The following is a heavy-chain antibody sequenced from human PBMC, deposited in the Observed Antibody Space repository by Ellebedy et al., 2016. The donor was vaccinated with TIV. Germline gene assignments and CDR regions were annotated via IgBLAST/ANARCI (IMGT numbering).Heavy chain of an antibody. CDR2: ISSSTRTI. CDR1: GFTFSRYS. CDR3: ARNRNFYMDV. J-gene: IGHJ6*03. V-gene: IGHV3-48*04. D-gene: IGHD2/OR15-2a*01. Sequence: GGSLRLXXASSGFTFSRYSMNWVRQAPGKGLEWVSYISSSTRTIYYADSVKGRFTISRDNAKNSLYLQMNSLRAEDTAVYYCARNRNFYMDVWGKGTTVTVSS.